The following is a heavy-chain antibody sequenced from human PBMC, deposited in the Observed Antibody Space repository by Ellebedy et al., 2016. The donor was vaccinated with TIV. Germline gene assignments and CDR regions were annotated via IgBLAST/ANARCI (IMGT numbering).Heavy chain of an antibody. CDR3: ARGKLRFLESLGDWFDP. V-gene: IGHV1-8*01. J-gene: IGHJ5*02. Sequence: AASVKVSCKTSGFTFTTYDINWVRQDSGPGPEWMGWMNPKSGDTNYAQKLQGRVTMTRNTSITTAYMELGSLRSDDTAGYYCARGKLRFLESLGDWFDPWGQGTLVTVSS. CDR1: GFTFTTYD. D-gene: IGHD3-3*01. CDR2: MNPKSGDT.